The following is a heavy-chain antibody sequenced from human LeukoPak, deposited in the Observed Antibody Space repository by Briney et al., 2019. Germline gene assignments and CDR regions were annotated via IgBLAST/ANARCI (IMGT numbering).Heavy chain of an antibody. D-gene: IGHD3-10*01. CDR3: ARHLYGSGRNLFDY. J-gene: IGHJ4*02. CDR2: IYYSGST. CDR1: GGSISSSSYY. V-gene: IGHV4-39*01. Sequence: SETLSLTCTVSGGSISSSSYYWGWIRQPPGKGLEWIGSIYYSGSTYYNPSLKSRVTISVDTSKKHFSLKLSSVTAADTALYYCARHLYGSGRNLFDYWGQGTLVTVSS.